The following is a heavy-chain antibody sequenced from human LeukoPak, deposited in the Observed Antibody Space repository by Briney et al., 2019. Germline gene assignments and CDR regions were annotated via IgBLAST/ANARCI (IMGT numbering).Heavy chain of an antibody. Sequence: PGGSLRLSRIVSGVTFSNYGMHWVRQAPGKGLEWVSVIFIGGSTFYADSVKGRFTISRDNSQNALYLQMNSLRADDTAIYYCARGGTQWELRGDFDYWGQGTLVTVSS. CDR3: ARGGTQWELRGDFDY. CDR1: GVTFSNYG. CDR2: IFIGGST. J-gene: IGHJ4*02. D-gene: IGHD1-26*01. V-gene: IGHV3-53*01.